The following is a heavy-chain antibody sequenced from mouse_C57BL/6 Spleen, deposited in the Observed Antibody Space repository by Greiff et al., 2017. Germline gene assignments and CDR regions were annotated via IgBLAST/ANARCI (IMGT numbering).Heavy chain of an antibody. Sequence: VQLQQSGPELVKPGASVKISCKASGYTFTDYYMNWVKQSHGKSLEWIGDINPNNGGTSYNQKFKGKATLTVDKSSSTAFMERRSLTSEDSAVYYCARKGAQAAGLAYWGQGTLVTVSA. CDR3: ARKGAQAAGLAY. D-gene: IGHD3-2*02. J-gene: IGHJ3*01. V-gene: IGHV1-26*01. CDR2: INPNNGGT. CDR1: GYTFTDYY.